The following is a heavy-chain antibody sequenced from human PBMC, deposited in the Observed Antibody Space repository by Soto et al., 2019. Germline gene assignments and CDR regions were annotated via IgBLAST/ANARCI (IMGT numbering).Heavy chain of an antibody. CDR2: MYTKERT. Sequence: PSETLSVTCTVSVGSITNYYWSWIRQRAGKGLEWIGRMYTKERTNYNLSFKSRVTMSVDTSKNQFSLKLNAVTAADTAVYYCARDDYKDGGNNWFDPWGQGTLVTVSS. J-gene: IGHJ5*02. CDR1: VGSITNYY. CDR3: ARDDYKDGGNNWFDP. V-gene: IGHV4-4*07. D-gene: IGHD3-16*01.